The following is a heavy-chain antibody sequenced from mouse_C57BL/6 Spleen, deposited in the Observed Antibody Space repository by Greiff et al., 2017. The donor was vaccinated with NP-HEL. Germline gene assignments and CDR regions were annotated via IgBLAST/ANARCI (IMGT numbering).Heavy chain of an antibody. CDR3: ARDSNYLAWFAY. CDR2: IYLGDGDT. CDR1: GYAFSSSW. Sequence: VQLQQSGPELVKPGASVKISCKASGYAFSSSWMNWVKQRPGKGLEWIGRIYLGDGDTNYNGKFKGKATLTADKSSSTAYMQLSSLTSEDSAVYFCARDSNYLAWFAYWGQGTLVTVSA. D-gene: IGHD2-5*01. V-gene: IGHV1-82*01. J-gene: IGHJ3*01.